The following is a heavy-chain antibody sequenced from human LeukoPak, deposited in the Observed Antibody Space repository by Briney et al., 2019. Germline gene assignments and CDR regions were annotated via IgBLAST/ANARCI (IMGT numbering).Heavy chain of an antibody. CDR1: GFTFSDYY. CDR3: ANHPGGSFDY. D-gene: IGHD3-16*01. Sequence: TGGSLRLSCAASGFTFSDYYMSWIRQATGKGLRWVSGLSGTDDNTYYADSVKGRFTIFRDNSKDILYLYMSSLRAEDTAMYYCANHPGGSFDYWGQGTLVAVSS. J-gene: IGHJ4*02. CDR2: LSGTDDNT. V-gene: IGHV3-23*01.